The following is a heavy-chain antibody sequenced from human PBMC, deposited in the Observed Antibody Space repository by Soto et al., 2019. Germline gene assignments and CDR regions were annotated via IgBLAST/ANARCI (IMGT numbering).Heavy chain of an antibody. Sequence: GASVKVSCKASGGTFSSYAISWVRQAPGQGLEWMGGIIPIFGTANYAQKFQGRVTITADESTSTAYMELSSLRSEDTAVYYCARAQRGVLMVYAPRGNAFDLWGQGTMVTVSS. CDR1: GGTFSSYA. CDR3: ARAQRGVLMVYAPRGNAFDL. D-gene: IGHD2-8*01. CDR2: IIPIFGTA. V-gene: IGHV1-69*01. J-gene: IGHJ3*01.